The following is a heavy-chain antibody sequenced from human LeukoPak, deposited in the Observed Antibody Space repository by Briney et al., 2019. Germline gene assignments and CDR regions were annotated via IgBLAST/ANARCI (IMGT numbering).Heavy chain of an antibody. Sequence: ASVKASCKVSGYTLTELSMHWVRQAPGKGLEWMGGFDPEDGETIYAQKFQGRVTMTEDTSTDTAYMELSSLRSEDTAVYYCATGPGGSSWFGFDLWGRGTLVTVSS. CDR2: FDPEDGET. V-gene: IGHV1-24*01. CDR3: ATGPGGSSWFGFDL. D-gene: IGHD6-13*01. J-gene: IGHJ2*01. CDR1: GYTLTELS.